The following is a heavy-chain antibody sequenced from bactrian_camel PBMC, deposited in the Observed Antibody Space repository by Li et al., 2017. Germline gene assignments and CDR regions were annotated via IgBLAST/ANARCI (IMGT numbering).Heavy chain of an antibody. Sequence: VQLVESGGGLVKPGGSLTLSCAASGFTFSTSDMMWVRQAPGKGLEWVGSINSRGVTADYADSVKGRFTISRDNAKNTVYLQMNSLKPEDTADYYCVRDLYYLTNYILAYWGQGTQVTVS. CDR1: GFTFSTSD. CDR3: VRDLYYLTNYILAY. CDR2: INSRGVTA. V-gene: IGHV3S40*01. J-gene: IGHJ4*01. D-gene: IGHD2*01.